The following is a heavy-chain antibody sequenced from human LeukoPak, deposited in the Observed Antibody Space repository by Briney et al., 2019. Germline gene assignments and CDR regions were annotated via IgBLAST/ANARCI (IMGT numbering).Heavy chain of an antibody. CDR2: IYTSGST. Sequence: SETLSLTCTVSGGSISSYYWSWIRQPPGKGLEWIGYIYTSGSTNYNPSLKSRVTISVDTSKDQFSLKLSSVTAADTAVYYCAIVYSSSWYYYYYMDVWGKGTTVTVSS. D-gene: IGHD6-13*01. J-gene: IGHJ6*03. CDR1: GGSISSYY. CDR3: AIVYSSSWYYYYYMDV. V-gene: IGHV4-4*09.